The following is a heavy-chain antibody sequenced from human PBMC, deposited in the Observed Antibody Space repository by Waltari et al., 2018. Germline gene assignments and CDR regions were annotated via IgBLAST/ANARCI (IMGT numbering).Heavy chain of an antibody. CDR3: AKDGSYYDSSGYTPLVY. V-gene: IGHV3-23*01. Sequence: EVQLLESGGGLLQPGGSLRLSCAASGFTFSSYAMSWVRQAPGKGLEWVSAISGSGGSTYYADSVKGRFTISRDNSKNTLYLQMNSLRAEDTAVYYCAKDGSYYDSSGYTPLVYWGQGTLVTVSS. D-gene: IGHD3-22*01. CDR1: GFTFSSYA. CDR2: ISGSGGST. J-gene: IGHJ4*02.